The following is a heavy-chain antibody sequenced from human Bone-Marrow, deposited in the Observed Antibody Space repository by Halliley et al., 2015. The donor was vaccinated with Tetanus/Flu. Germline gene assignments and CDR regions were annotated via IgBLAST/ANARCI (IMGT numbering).Heavy chain of an antibody. V-gene: IGHV4-34*01. Sequence: LRLSCAVYGGSFGDSGYYWNWCRQPPGKGLEWIGEIIPYGNINYNQSLQSRVTISVDTSKNQFSLKLSSMSAADTAVYYCARGHRVSNGWGTYYNYGMDAWGQGTAVSVSS. CDR2: IIPYGNI. CDR1: GGSFGDSGYY. J-gene: IGHJ6*02. D-gene: IGHD6-19*01. CDR3: ARGHRVSNGWGTYYNYGMDA.